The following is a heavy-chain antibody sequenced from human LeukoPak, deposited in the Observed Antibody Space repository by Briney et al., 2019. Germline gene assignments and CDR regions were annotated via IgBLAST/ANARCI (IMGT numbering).Heavy chain of an antibody. CDR3: ARDRGQQLAGNDLDC. J-gene: IGHJ4*02. Sequence: GGSLRLSCAASRFAFSTYTMNWVRQAPGKGLEWVSSISSSGSCIYYADSMKGRFTNSRDNAKNSLYLQMNSLRAEDTAVYYCARDRGQQLAGNDLDCWGQGTLVIVSS. D-gene: IGHD1-1*01. CDR1: RFAFSTYT. CDR2: ISSSGSCI. V-gene: IGHV3-21*01.